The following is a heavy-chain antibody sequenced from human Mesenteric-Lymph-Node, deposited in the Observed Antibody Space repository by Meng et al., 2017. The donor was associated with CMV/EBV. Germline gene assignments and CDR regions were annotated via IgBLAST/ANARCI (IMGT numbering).Heavy chain of an antibody. J-gene: IGHJ4*02. V-gene: IGHV3-48*03. CDR2: ISGTGSTI. Sequence: GESLKISCAASGSTFRSNEMNWVRQAPGKGLEWVSYISGTGSTIFYADSVKGRFTISRDDADNSLFLHMNNLRAEDTAVYYCVRAGSSGDTCFYLYFWGQGTLVTVSS. CDR3: VRAGSSGDTCFYLYF. D-gene: IGHD2-15*01. CDR1: GSTFRSNE.